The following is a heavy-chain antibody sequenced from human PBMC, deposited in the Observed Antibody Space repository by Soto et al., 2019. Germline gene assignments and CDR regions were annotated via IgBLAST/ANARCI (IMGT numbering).Heavy chain of an antibody. Sequence: PGGSLRLSCAASGFTFDDYTMHWVRQAPGKGLEWVSLISWDGGSTYYADPVKGRFTISRDNSKNSLYLQMNSLRTEDTALYYCAKDIVGATPPPYFFYGMDVWGQGTTVTVSS. CDR1: GFTFDDYT. V-gene: IGHV3-43*01. J-gene: IGHJ6*02. D-gene: IGHD1-26*01. CDR3: AKDIVGATPPPYFFYGMDV. CDR2: ISWDGGST.